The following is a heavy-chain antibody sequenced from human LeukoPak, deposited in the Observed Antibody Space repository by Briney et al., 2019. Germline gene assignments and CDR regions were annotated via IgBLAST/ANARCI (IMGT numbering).Heavy chain of an antibody. CDR2: IRSKANDYAT. V-gene: IGHV3-73*01. J-gene: IGHJ6*03. Sequence: PGGSLRLSCAASGISFDGSPIHWVRQASGKGLEWVGRIRSKANDYATGYGASVKGRFIISRDDSKNMSYLEMNSLTTEDTAVYFCQAYYYYYMDVWSKGTTVTVSS. CDR1: GISFDGSP. CDR3: QAYYYYYMDV.